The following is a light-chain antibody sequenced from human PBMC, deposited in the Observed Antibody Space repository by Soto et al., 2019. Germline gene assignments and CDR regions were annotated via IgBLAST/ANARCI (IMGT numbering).Light chain of an antibody. CDR2: GAS. CDR1: QTVGSSF. V-gene: IGKV3-20*01. J-gene: IGKJ4*01. Sequence: ENVLTQSPATLSLSPGERATLSCRASQTVGSSFLAWYQQKRGQAPRLLIYGASNRATGIPDGFSGSGSGADFTLTINRLEPEDFAVYYCQQFETFGGGTKVEIK. CDR3: QQFET.